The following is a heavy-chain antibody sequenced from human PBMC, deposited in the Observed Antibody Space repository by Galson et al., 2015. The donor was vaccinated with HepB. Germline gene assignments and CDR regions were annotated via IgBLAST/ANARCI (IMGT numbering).Heavy chain of an antibody. D-gene: IGHD4-17*01. J-gene: IGHJ3*02. CDR3: ARHGVTPMTDNAFDI. Sequence: QSGAEVKKPGESLRISCKGSGYNSTNYRSGGVRQIPGKGLEWMGIIFLGDSDSRYSQSFQGQVTFSANKSISTAYLQLSRLKASDTAMYYCARHGVTPMTDNAFDIWGQGTLVIVSS. CDR2: IFLGDSDS. CDR1: GYNSTNYR. V-gene: IGHV5-51*01.